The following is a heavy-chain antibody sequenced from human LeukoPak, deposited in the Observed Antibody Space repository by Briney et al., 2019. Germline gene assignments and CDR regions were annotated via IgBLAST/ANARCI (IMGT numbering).Heavy chain of an antibody. Sequence: GGSLRLSCAASGFTFSSYAMHWVRQAPGKGLEWVAVISYDGSNKYYADSVKGRFTLSRDDSKNPLYLQLNSVRAEDTAVYYCARDSALRFFDWLSTYGMDVWGQGTTVTVSS. V-gene: IGHV3-30*04. CDR1: GFTFSSYA. J-gene: IGHJ6*02. CDR3: ARDSALRFFDWLSTYGMDV. D-gene: IGHD3-9*01. CDR2: ISYDGSNK.